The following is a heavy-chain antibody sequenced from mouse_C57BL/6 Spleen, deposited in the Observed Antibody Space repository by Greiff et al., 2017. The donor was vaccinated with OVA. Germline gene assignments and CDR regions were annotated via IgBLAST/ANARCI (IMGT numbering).Heavy chain of an antibody. CDR1: GYTFTSYW. V-gene: IGHV1-64*01. CDR2: IHPNSGST. Sequence: VQLQQPGAELVKPGASVKLSCKASGYTFTSYWMHWVKQRPGQGLEWIGMIHPNSGSTNYNEKFKSKATLTVDKSSSTAYMQLSSLTSEDSAVYYCARGLYYDYDVWFAYWGQGTLVTVSA. CDR3: ARGLYYDYDVWFAY. J-gene: IGHJ3*01. D-gene: IGHD2-4*01.